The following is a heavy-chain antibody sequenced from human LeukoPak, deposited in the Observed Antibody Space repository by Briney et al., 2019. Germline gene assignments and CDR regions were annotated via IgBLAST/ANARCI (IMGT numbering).Heavy chain of an antibody. J-gene: IGHJ5*02. D-gene: IGHD6-13*01. V-gene: IGHV1-18*01. Sequence: ASVKVSCKAFGYTFTSYVISWVRQAPGQGLEWMGWINTNSGNANYAQKFQGRLSMTTDTSTSTGFMELRSLRSDDTAVYYCARDARIADAGTWGSNWFAPWGQGTLVTVSS. CDR3: ARDARIADAGTWGSNWFAP. CDR2: INTNSGNA. CDR1: GYTFTSYV.